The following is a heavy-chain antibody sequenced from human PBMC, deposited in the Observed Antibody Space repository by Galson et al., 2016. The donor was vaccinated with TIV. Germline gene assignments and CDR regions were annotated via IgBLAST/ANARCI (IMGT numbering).Heavy chain of an antibody. J-gene: IGHJ4*02. CDR3: ARWGWLPI. D-gene: IGHD3-16*01. Sequence: SVKVSCKASGYTFTSYDINWVRQATGQGLEWMGWMNPNSGKTDYAQKFQGRATMTRNTSISTAYMELSSLRSEDTAVYYCARWGWLPIWGQGTLVTVSS. CDR2: MNPNSGKT. CDR1: GYTFTSYD. V-gene: IGHV1-8*01.